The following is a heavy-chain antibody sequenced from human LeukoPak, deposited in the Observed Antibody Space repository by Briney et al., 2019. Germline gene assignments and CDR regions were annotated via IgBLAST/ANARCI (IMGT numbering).Heavy chain of an antibody. CDR1: GFTFSSYE. Sequence: PGGSLRLSCAASGFTFSSYEMNWVRQAPGKGLEWVSYISSSGNTIYYADSVKGRFTISRDNAKNSLYLQMNSLRAEDTAFYYCARVDSGYDFGSWGQGTLVTVSS. J-gene: IGHJ4*02. V-gene: IGHV3-48*03. CDR3: ARVDSGYDFGS. CDR2: ISSSGNTI. D-gene: IGHD5-12*01.